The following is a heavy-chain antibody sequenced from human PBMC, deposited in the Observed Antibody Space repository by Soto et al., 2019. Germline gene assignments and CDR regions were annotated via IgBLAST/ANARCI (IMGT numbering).Heavy chain of an antibody. Sequence: QITLKESGPTLVKPTQTLTLTCSFSGFSLTTGGVGVGWIRQPPGKALEWLAVIYWDDDKGYSPSLKSRRTTTKDPPKTHVVLTMTNMDPVDTATYYCTHSPFFGDKLDYWGPGTLVTVSS. CDR1: GFSLTTGGVG. CDR2: IYWDDDK. D-gene: IGHD2-21*01. J-gene: IGHJ4*02. V-gene: IGHV2-5*02. CDR3: THSPFFGDKLDY.